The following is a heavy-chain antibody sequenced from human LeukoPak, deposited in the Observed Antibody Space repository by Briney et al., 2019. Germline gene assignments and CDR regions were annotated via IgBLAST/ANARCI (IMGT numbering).Heavy chain of an antibody. CDR1: GFTFSSYG. Sequence: GGTLRLSCAASGFTFSSYGMSWVRQAPGKGLEWVSAISGSGGSTYYADSVKGRFTISRDNSKNTLYLQMNSLRAEDTAVYYCARGTTLDWYFDLWGRGTLVTVSS. CDR3: ARGTTLDWYFDL. J-gene: IGHJ2*01. V-gene: IGHV3-23*01. CDR2: ISGSGGST. D-gene: IGHD1-7*01.